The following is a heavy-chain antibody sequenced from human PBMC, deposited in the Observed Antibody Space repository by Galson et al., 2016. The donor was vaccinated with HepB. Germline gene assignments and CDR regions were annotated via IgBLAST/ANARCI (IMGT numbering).Heavy chain of an antibody. CDR3: AVRYSSIWYFQH. J-gene: IGHJ1*01. CDR2: MSDSGGST. D-gene: IGHD6-13*01. Sequence: SLRLSCAASGFTFSNYWMRWVRQAPGKGLEWVSAMSDSGGSTYYADSVKGRFTISRDNSKNTLYLQMNSLGAEDTAIYYCAVRYSSIWYFQHWGRGTLVSVSS. V-gene: IGHV3-23*01. CDR1: GFTFSNYW.